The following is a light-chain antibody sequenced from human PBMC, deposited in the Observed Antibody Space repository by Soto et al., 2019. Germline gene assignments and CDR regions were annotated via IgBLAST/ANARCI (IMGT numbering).Light chain of an antibody. CDR2: SDD. CDR1: SSNIGKNA. J-gene: IGLJ1*01. Sequence: QSVLTQPPSASATPGQRVIISCSGSSSNIGKNAVKWYQQFPGTAPKLLIHSDDQRPSGVPDRFSGSKSGTSASLTISGLQSEDEAHYYCSSYSTSYFYFFGSGTKVTVL. CDR3: SSYSTSYFYF. V-gene: IGLV1-44*01.